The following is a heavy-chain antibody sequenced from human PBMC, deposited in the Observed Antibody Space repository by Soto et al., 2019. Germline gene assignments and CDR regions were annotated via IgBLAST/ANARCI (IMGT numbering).Heavy chain of an antibody. CDR1: GSTSFTYA. CDR3: AKDRMNHNGVWDPFDV. Sequence: EVQLLESGGDLVQPGGSLRLSCAASGSTSFTYAMSWVRQAPGKGLEWVSSIGSGPDDSDSADSVKGRFIISRDNSKNIVSLQMESLRAEDTAIYYCAKDRMNHNGVWDPFDVWGQGTVVTVSS. V-gene: IGHV3-23*01. CDR2: IGSGPDDS. J-gene: IGHJ3*01. D-gene: IGHD2-8*01.